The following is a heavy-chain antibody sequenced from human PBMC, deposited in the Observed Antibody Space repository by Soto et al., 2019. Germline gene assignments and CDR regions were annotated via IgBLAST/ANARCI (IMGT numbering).Heavy chain of an antibody. Sequence: QVQLQRWGAGRLKPSETLSLTCAVFGGSFGGYYWSWIRQPPGKGRGWIGEINHGGSTNNNPSLKSRVTISVDTSQNQFSPTLSSVTAADTAVYYCASHCSSTSCYAGWFDPWGQGTLVTVSS. V-gene: IGHV4-34*01. D-gene: IGHD2-2*01. CDR3: ASHCSSTSCYAGWFDP. J-gene: IGHJ5*02. CDR1: GGSFGGYY. CDR2: INHGGST.